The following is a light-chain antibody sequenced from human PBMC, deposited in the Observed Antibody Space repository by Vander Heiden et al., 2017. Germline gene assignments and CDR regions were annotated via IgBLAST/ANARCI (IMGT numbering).Light chain of an antibody. Sequence: QSVLTQPPSASGTPGQRVTISSSGSSSNIGSNTVNWYQQLPGTAPKLLIYSNHRRTSGVPDRFSGFKSGTSASLAISGLQSEDEADYYCAAWDNSLNGWVFGGGTKLTVL. CDR1: SSNIGSNT. CDR2: SNH. CDR3: AAWDNSLNGWV. V-gene: IGLV1-44*01. J-gene: IGLJ3*02.